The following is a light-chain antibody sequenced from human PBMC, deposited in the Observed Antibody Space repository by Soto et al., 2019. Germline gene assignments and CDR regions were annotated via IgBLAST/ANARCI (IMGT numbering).Light chain of an antibody. CDR1: QDISXX. CDR3: QQYDNLPPLT. Sequence: DIQMTQSPSSLSASVGDRVTITCQASQDISXXLNWYQQKPGKAPKLLIYDASNLETGVPSRFSGSGSGTDFTFTISSLQPEDIATYYCQQYDNLPPLTFGGGTKVEIK. CDR2: DAS. V-gene: IGKV1-33*01. J-gene: IGKJ4*01.